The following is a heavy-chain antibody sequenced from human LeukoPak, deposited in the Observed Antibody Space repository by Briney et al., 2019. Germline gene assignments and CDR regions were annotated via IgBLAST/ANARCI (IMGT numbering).Heavy chain of an antibody. J-gene: IGHJ5*02. CDR2: INPSGGST. CDR3: ARDGYSYGYWFDP. D-gene: IGHD5-18*01. V-gene: IGHV1-46*01. CDR1: GYTFTSYY. Sequence: ASVKVSCKASGYTFTSYYMHWVRQAPGQGLEWMGIINPSGGSTSYAQKFQGRVTMTRDMSTSTVYMELSSLRSEDTAVYYCARDGYSYGYWFDPWGQRTLVTVSS.